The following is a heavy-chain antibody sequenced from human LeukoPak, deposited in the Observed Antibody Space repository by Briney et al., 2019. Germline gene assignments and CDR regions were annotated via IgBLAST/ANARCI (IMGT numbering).Heavy chain of an antibody. Sequence: SETLSLTCTVSGYSISSGYYWGWFRQPPGKGLEWIGSIYYSGDTYSTPSLKSRVTMSLDTSNNQFSLRLSSVTAADTAVYYCAREVNYGDYGDNAFDIWGQGTMVTVSS. CDR3: AREVNYGDYGDNAFDI. CDR2: IYYSGDT. V-gene: IGHV4-38-2*02. J-gene: IGHJ3*02. D-gene: IGHD4-17*01. CDR1: GYSISSGYY.